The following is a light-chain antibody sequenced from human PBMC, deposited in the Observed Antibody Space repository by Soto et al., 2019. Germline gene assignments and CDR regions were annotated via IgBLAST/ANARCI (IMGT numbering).Light chain of an antibody. Sequence: ETVTTQSPDTLSVSPGESATLSCRASQYVSTNLPWFHHKPGQTPRRVLYCAFKQATDIPASFSGSGSWRHFTLTVINLRSEDFGVYSCQHYNNLPPYRFGQGTKVDIK. J-gene: IGKJ2*03. CDR3: QHYNNLPPYR. CDR1: QYVSTN. CDR2: CAF. V-gene: IGKV3-15*01.